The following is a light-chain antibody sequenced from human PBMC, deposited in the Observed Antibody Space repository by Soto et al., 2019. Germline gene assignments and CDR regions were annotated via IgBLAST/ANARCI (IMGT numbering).Light chain of an antibody. CDR1: QSVSNY. CDR3: QQRSNWPPST. V-gene: IGKV3-11*01. Sequence: EIVLTQSPVTLSLSPGERATPSCRASQSVSNYLAWYQQKPGQAPRLLIYDASNRATGIPARFSGSGSGTDFTLTISSLEPEDFAVYYCQQRSNWPPSTFGQGTRLEIK. CDR2: DAS. J-gene: IGKJ5*01.